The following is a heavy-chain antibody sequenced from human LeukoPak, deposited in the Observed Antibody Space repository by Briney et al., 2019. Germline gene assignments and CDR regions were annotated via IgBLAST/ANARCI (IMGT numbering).Heavy chain of an antibody. CDR1: GGSFSGYY. CDR2: INHSGST. CDR3: ARGGFEWIQLTT. D-gene: IGHD5-18*01. V-gene: IGHV4-34*01. Sequence: SETLSLTCAAYGGSFSGYYWSWIRQPPGKGLEWIGEINHSGSTNYNPSLKSRVTISVDTSKNQFSLKLSSVTAADTAVYYCARGGFEWIQLTTWGQGTLVTVSS. J-gene: IGHJ5*02.